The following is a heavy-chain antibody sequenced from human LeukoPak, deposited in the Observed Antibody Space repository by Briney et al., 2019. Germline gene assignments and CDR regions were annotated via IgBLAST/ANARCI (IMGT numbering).Heavy chain of an antibody. CDR2: ITGSGRGT. D-gene: IGHD4-17*01. J-gene: IGHJ3*02. CDR1: GLSFSNYA. Sequence: GGSLRLSCTASGLSFSNYATTWVRQAPGKGLEWVSSITGSGRGTYYADSVKGRFSVSRDNSQNTVFLHMNSLRADDTALYYCSKDPNGDYVGAFDMWGPGTMVTVSS. V-gene: IGHV3-23*01. CDR3: SKDPNGDYVGAFDM.